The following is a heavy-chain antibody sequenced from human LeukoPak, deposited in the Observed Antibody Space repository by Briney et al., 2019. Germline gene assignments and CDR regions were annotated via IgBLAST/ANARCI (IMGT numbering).Heavy chain of an antibody. Sequence: ASVKVSCKASGYTFTGYYMHWVRQSPGQGLEWRGWINPNSGGTNYAQKFQGRVTMTRDTSISTAYMELSRLRSDDTAVYYCAREVFGNWFDPWGQGTLVTVSS. CDR2: INPNSGGT. J-gene: IGHJ5*02. V-gene: IGHV1-2*02. D-gene: IGHD3-3*01. CDR3: AREVFGNWFDP. CDR1: GYTFTGYY.